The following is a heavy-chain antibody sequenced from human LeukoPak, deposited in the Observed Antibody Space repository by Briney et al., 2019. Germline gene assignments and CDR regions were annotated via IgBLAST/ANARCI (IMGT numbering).Heavy chain of an antibody. V-gene: IGHV3-66*01. J-gene: IGHJ4*02. CDR3: ASTFYGDSPPY. CDR1: GFTVSSNY. D-gene: IGHD4-17*01. CDR2: IYSGGST. Sequence: TGGSLRLSCAASGFTVSSNYMSWVRQAPGKGLEWVSVIYSGGSTYYAGSVKGRFTISRDNSKNTLYLQMNSPRAEDTAVYYCASTFYGDSPPYWGQGTLVTVSS.